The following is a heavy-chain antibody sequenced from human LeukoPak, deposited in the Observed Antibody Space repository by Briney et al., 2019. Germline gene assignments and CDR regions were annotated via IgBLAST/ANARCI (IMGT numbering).Heavy chain of an antibody. CDR3: ARLYAGGYIDY. D-gene: IGHD2-8*01. CDR2: IYYSGST. CDR1: GGSISSSNYY. J-gene: IGHJ4*02. V-gene: IGHV4-39*01. Sequence: SETLSLTCTVSGGSISSSNYYWGWIRQPPGKGLEGIGSIYYSGSTYYNPSLKSRVTLSVDTSKNQFSLKPNSVTAADTAVSYCARLYAGGYIDYWGQGTLVTVSS.